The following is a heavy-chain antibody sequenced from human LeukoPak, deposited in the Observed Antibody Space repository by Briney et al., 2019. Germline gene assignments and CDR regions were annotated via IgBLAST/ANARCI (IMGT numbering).Heavy chain of an antibody. Sequence: GGSLRLSCAASGFTFSSYSMNWVRQAPGKGLEWVSSISSSSSYIYYADSVKGRSTISRDNAKNSLYLQMNSLRAEDTAVYYCARGQADYGDYVFDYWGQGTLVTVSS. D-gene: IGHD4-17*01. J-gene: IGHJ4*02. CDR3: ARGQADYGDYVFDY. CDR1: GFTFSSYS. V-gene: IGHV3-21*01. CDR2: ISSSSSYI.